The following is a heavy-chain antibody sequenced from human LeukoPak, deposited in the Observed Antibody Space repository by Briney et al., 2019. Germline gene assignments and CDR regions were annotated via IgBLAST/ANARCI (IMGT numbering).Heavy chain of an antibody. CDR3: ARGRYSYGYSSSNWFDP. D-gene: IGHD5-18*01. Sequence: ASVKVSCKASGYAFTGYYMHWVRQAPGQGLEWMGWINPNSGGTNYAQKFQGRVTMTRDTSISTAYMELSRVRSDDTAVYYCARGRYSYGYSSSNWFDPWGQGTLVTVSS. CDR2: INPNSGGT. J-gene: IGHJ5*02. V-gene: IGHV1-2*02. CDR1: GYAFTGYY.